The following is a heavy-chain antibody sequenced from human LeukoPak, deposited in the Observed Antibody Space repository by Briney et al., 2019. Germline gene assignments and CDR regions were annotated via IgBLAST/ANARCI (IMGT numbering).Heavy chain of an antibody. CDR1: GFTLSDYY. Sequence: GGSLRLSCAASGFTLSDYYMSWIRQAPGKGLEWVSYISSSGSTIYYADSVKGRFTISRDNAKNSLYLQMNSLRAEDTAVYYCARDFVVKVATIISYYYYYMDVWGKGTTVTVSS. V-gene: IGHV3-11*04. J-gene: IGHJ6*03. D-gene: IGHD5-24*01. CDR3: ARDFVVKVATIISYYYYYMDV. CDR2: ISSSGSTI.